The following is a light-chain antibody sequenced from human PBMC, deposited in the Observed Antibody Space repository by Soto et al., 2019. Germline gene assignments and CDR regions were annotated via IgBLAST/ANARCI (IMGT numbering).Light chain of an antibody. CDR3: TSYAGSNNVL. J-gene: IGLJ2*01. Sequence: QSALTQPPSASGSPGQSVTISCTGTSSDVGGYDYVSWYQQHPGKAPKLIIYEVNKWPSGVPDRFSGSKSGNTASLTVSGLQAEDDADYYCTSYAGSNNVLFGGGTKLTVL. V-gene: IGLV2-8*01. CDR1: SSDVGGYDY. CDR2: EVN.